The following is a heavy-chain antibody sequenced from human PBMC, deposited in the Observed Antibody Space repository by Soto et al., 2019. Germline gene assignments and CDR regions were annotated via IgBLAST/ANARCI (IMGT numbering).Heavy chain of an antibody. V-gene: IGHV1-8*01. CDR1: GYTFTSYD. Sequence: GASVKVSCKASGYTFTSYDINWVRQATGQGLEWMGLMNPNSGNTGYAQKFQGRVTMTRSTSISTAYMELSSLRSEDTAVYYCARAYDFYNWFDPWGQGTLVTVSS. J-gene: IGHJ5*02. CDR3: ARAYDFYNWFDP. D-gene: IGHD3-3*01. CDR2: MNPNSGNT.